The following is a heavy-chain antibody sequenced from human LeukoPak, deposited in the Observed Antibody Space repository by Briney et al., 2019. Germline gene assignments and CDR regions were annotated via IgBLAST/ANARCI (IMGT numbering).Heavy chain of an antibody. CDR1: GITFSSYA. CDR2: ISYDGSNK. CDR3: ARDYYDSSGYYLSPLDY. J-gene: IGHJ4*02. D-gene: IGHD3-22*01. Sequence: PAGGSLRLSCAASGITFSSYAMHWVRQAPGKGLEWVAVISYDGSNKYYADSVKGRFTISRDNSKNTLYLQMNSLRAEDTAVYYCARDYYDSSGYYLSPLDYWGQGTLVTVSS. V-gene: IGHV3-30-3*01.